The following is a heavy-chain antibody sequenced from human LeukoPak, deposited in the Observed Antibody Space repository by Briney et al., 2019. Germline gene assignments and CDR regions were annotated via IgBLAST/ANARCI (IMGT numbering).Heavy chain of an antibody. Sequence: GGSLRLSCAASGFIVSSNYMSWVRQAPGKGLEWVSVIYSGGSTYYADSVKGGLSISRDNSKNTVYLQMNSLRAEDTAVYYCARDVSDYVWGSYRVVDYWGQGTLVTVSS. J-gene: IGHJ4*02. CDR1: GFIVSSNY. V-gene: IGHV3-66*01. D-gene: IGHD3-16*02. CDR3: ARDVSDYVWGSYRVVDY. CDR2: IYSGGST.